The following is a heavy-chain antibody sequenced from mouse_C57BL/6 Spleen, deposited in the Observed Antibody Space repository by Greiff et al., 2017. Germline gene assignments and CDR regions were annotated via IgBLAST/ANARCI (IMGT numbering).Heavy chain of an antibody. CDR2: IDPSDSYT. J-gene: IGHJ2*01. V-gene: IGHV1-69*01. D-gene: IGHD4-1*01. CDR1: GYTFTSYW. Sequence: QVQLQQSGAELVMPGASVKLSCKASGYTFTSYWMHWVKQRPGQGLEWIGEIDPSDSYTNYNQKFKGKSTLTVDKSSSTAYMQLSSLTSEDSAVYYCARKGLGGFDYWGQGTTLTVSS. CDR3: ARKGLGGFDY.